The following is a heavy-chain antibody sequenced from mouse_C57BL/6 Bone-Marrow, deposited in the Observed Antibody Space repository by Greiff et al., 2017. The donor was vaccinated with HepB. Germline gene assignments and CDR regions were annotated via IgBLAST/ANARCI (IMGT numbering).Heavy chain of an antibody. V-gene: IGHV5-6*01. CDR2: ISSGGSYT. Sequence: EVKLMESGGDLVKPGGSLKLSCAASGFTFSSYGMSWVRQTPDKRLEWVATISSGGSYTYYPDSVKGRFTISRDNAKNTLYLQMSSLKSEDTAMYYWARQKYWVWFAYWGQGTLVTVSA. D-gene: IGHD4-1*01. J-gene: IGHJ3*01. CDR3: ARQKYWVWFAY. CDR1: GFTFSSYG.